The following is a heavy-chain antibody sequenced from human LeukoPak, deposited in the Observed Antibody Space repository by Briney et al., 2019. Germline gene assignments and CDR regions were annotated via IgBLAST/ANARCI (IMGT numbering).Heavy chain of an antibody. CDR2: ISAYNGNT. CDR1: GYTFTSYG. Sequence: ASVKVSCKTSGYTFTSYGISWVRQAPGQGLEWMGWISAYNGNTNYAQKLQGRVTMTTDTSTGTAYMELRSLRSDDTAVYYCVRADANWFDPWGQGTLVTVSS. J-gene: IGHJ5*02. V-gene: IGHV1-18*01. CDR3: VRADANWFDP.